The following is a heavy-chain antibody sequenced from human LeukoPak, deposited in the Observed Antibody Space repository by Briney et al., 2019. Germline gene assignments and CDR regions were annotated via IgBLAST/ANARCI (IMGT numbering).Heavy chain of an antibody. V-gene: IGHV3-23*01. J-gene: IGHJ4*02. CDR2: ISSSGDTI. D-gene: IGHD6-19*01. CDR1: GFTFSSYA. Sequence: GGSLRLSCAASGFTFSSYAMSWVRQAPGKGLEWVSAISSSGDTIYYADSMKGRFTISRDNAKNSLYLQMNSLRAEDTAVYYCARRSTVAGLFAGDYWGQGTLVTVSS. CDR3: ARRSTVAGLFAGDY.